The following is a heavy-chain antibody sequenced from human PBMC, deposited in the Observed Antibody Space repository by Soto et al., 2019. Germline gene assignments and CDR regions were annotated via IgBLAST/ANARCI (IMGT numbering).Heavy chain of an antibody. CDR2: ISNDGSEQ. J-gene: IGHJ2*01. D-gene: IGHD3-10*01. Sequence: QGQLVESGGGVVQPRRSLRLSCAVSGFTFSRSGMHWVRQGPGKGLEWGAVISNDGSEQYYAESVKGRFTISRDNSKNTLYLQMNSLSAEDTSVYYCAKDRGSYGNLHWDLDLWGRGTLVSVSS. CDR3: AKDRGSYGNLHWDLDL. V-gene: IGHV3-30*18. CDR1: GFTFSRSG.